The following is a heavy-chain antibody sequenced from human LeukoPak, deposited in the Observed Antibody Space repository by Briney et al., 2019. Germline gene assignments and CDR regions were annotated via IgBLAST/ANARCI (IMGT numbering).Heavy chain of an antibody. J-gene: IGHJ3*02. CDR2: INHSGST. CDR1: GGSFSGYY. Sequence: SETLSLTCAVYGGSFSGYYWSWIRQPPGKGLEWIGEINHSGSTNYNPSLKSRVTISVDTSKNQFSLKLSSVTAADTAVYYCARPLLRYFDTHAFDIWGQGTMVTVSS. CDR3: ARPLLRYFDTHAFDI. V-gene: IGHV4-34*01. D-gene: IGHD3-9*01.